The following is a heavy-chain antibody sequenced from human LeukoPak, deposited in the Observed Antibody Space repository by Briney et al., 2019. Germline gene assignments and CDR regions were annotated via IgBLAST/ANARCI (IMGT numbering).Heavy chain of an antibody. D-gene: IGHD6-6*01. CDR1: GGSISSSSYY. V-gene: IGHV4-39*01. J-gene: IGHJ5*02. CDR3: ARHGIAARPGCNWFDP. Sequence: PSETLSLTCTVSGGSISSSSYYWGWIRQPPGKGLEWIGSIYYSGSTYYNPSLKSRVTISVDTSKNQFSLKLSSVTAADTAVYYCARHGIAARPGCNWFDPWGQGTLVTVSS. CDR2: IYYSGST.